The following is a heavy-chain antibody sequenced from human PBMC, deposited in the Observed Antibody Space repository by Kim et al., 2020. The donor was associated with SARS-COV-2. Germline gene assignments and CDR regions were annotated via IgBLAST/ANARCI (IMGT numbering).Heavy chain of an antibody. D-gene: IGHD1-1*01. Sequence: SETLSLTCTVSGGSVSSGSYYWSWIRQPPGKGLEWIGYIYYSGSTNYNPSLKSRVTISVDTSKNQFSLKLSSVTAADTAVYYCARTQLRGWDYYYYGMDVWGQGTTVTVSS. CDR2: IYYSGST. CDR1: GGSVSSGSYY. J-gene: IGHJ6*02. CDR3: ARTQLRGWDYYYYGMDV. V-gene: IGHV4-61*01.